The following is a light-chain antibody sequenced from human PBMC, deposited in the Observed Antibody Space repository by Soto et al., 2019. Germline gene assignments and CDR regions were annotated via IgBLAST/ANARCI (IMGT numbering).Light chain of an antibody. J-gene: IGLJ1*01. CDR2: DVT. Sequence: QSALTQPASVSGSPGQSITISCTGTSSDVGGYNDVSWYQQHPVKAPKLMLYDVTNRPSGVSDRLSGSKSGNTASLTISGLQAEDEADYYCSSYTSSSTPSVFGTGTKLTVL. V-gene: IGLV2-14*01. CDR3: SSYTSSSTPSV. CDR1: SSDVGGYND.